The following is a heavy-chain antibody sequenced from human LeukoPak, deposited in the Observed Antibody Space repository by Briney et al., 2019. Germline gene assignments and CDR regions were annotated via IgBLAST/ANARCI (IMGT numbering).Heavy chain of an antibody. D-gene: IGHD6-13*01. CDR3: ARGSQSRGSSWYFDY. J-gene: IGHJ4*02. CDR1: GGSISSYY. Sequence: SETLSLTCTVSGGSISSYYWSWIRQPPGKGLEWIGYIYYSGSANYNPSLKSRVTISVDTSKNQFSLKLASVTAADTAVYFCARGSQSRGSSWYFDYWGQGTLVTVSS. CDR2: IYYSGSA. V-gene: IGHV4-59*12.